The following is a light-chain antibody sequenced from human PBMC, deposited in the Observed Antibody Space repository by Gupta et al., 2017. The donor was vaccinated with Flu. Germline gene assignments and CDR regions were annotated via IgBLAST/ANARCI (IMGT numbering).Light chain of an antibody. CDR3: QTWDSGLRV. J-gene: IGLJ3*02. CDR1: SWPSSYA. CDR2: VNNDGSH. V-gene: IGLV4-69*01. Sequence: HLVLPQSPSASAPLGASVKLTCTLASWPSSYAIAWHQQQPEKGPPYLMRVNNDGSHSTGDGTPGRFSASCSGAERFLIISSLQAEDEDDYYCQTWDSGLRVFGGGTKLTVL.